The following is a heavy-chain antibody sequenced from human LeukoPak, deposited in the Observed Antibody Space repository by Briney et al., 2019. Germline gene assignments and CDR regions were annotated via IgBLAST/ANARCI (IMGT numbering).Heavy chain of an antibody. CDR2: IYYSGST. Sequence: PSETLSLTCTVSGGSISSSSYYWGWIRQPPGKGLEWIGSIYYSGSTYYNPSLKSRVTISVDTSKNQFSLKLSSVTAADTAVYYCARGEQKAYYYESSGYLGDYWGQGTLVTVSS. J-gene: IGHJ4*02. D-gene: IGHD3-22*01. CDR1: GGSISSSSYY. V-gene: IGHV4-39*07. CDR3: ARGEQKAYYYESSGYLGDY.